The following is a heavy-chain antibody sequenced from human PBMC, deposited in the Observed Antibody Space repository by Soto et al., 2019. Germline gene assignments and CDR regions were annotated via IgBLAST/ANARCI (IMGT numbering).Heavy chain of an antibody. Sequence: GGSLRLSCAASGFTFSSYAMHWVRQAPGKGLEWVAVISYDGSNKYYADSVKGRFTISRDNSKNTLYLQMNSLRAEDTAVYYCAGDLWGGPSPGYYGMDVWGQGTTVTVSS. J-gene: IGHJ6*02. V-gene: IGHV3-30-3*01. CDR1: GFTFSSYA. CDR3: AGDLWGGPSPGYYGMDV. D-gene: IGHD3-10*01. CDR2: ISYDGSNK.